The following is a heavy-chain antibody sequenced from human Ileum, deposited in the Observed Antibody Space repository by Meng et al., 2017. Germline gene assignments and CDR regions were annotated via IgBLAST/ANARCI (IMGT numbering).Heavy chain of an antibody. CDR2: ISQESGRT. J-gene: IGHJ4*02. D-gene: IGHD2-21*01. CDR1: GDSISSRDW. V-gene: IGHV4-4*02. CDR3: VRNEGYSLGD. Sequence: QAQLQESGPVLVKPSGTLSPTCAVSGDSISSRDWWSWVRQPPGKGLEWIGEISQESGRTNYNPSLKSRVTISLDKSKNQFSLNLNSVTAADTAVYYCVRNEGYSLGDWGQGTLVTVSS.